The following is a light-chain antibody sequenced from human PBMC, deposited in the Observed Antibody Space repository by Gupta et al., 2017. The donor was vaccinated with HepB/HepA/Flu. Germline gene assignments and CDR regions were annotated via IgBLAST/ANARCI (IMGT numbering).Light chain of an antibody. Sequence: DIQMTQSTVSLSASVGYRVTITCRASQSISSYLNWYQQKPGKAPKLLIYAASSLESGVPSRFSGSGSGTDFTLTISSLQPEDFATYYCQQSYSTPRTFGQGTKVEIK. CDR1: QSISSY. J-gene: IGKJ4*01. CDR3: QQSYSTPRT. CDR2: AAS. V-gene: IGKV1-39*01.